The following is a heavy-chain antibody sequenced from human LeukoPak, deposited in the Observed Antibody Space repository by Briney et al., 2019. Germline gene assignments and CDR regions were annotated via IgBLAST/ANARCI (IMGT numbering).Heavy chain of an antibody. J-gene: IGHJ3*02. D-gene: IGHD1-1*01. CDR3: ARGDSNWNDVPDAFDI. CDR1: GFTVSSNY. Sequence: GGSLRLSCAASGFTVSSNYMSWVRQAPGKGLEWVSVIYSGGSTYYADSVKGRFTISRDNSKNTLYLQMNSLRAEDTAVYYCARGDSNWNDVPDAFDIWGQGTMVTVSS. CDR2: IYSGGST. V-gene: IGHV3-53*01.